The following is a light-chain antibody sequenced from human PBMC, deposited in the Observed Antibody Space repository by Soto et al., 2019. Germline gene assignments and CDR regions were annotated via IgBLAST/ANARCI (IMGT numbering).Light chain of an antibody. CDR1: QSVSSSY. Sequence: EIVLTQSPGTLSLSPGERATLSCRASQSVSSSYFAWYQQKPGQAPRLLIYGASSRATGIPDRFIGSGSGTDFTLTISRLEPEDFAVYYCQHYVTSLTTFGQGTKVDIK. CDR2: GAS. V-gene: IGKV3-20*01. CDR3: QHYVTSLTT. J-gene: IGKJ1*01.